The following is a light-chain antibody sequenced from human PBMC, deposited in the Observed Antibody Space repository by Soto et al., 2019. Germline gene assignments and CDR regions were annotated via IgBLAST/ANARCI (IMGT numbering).Light chain of an antibody. CDR2: GAS. Sequence: EILLTQSPGTLSLSPGERATLSCRASQSISISYLAWYQQKPGQAPRFLIYGASCRATGIPDRFSGSGSGTDFTLTISRLEPEDFAVYYCQHYGSSPPITFGQGTRLEIK. J-gene: IGKJ5*01. V-gene: IGKV3-20*01. CDR1: QSISISY. CDR3: QHYGSSPPIT.